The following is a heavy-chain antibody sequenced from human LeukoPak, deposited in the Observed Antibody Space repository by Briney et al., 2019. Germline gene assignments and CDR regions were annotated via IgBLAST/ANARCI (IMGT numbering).Heavy chain of an antibody. J-gene: IGHJ5*02. D-gene: IGHD1-26*01. CDR1: GFTFSGSA. V-gene: IGHV3-73*01. CDR2: IDKEKNSYATAS. CDR3: TRDSGTYNWLDP. Sequence: GGSLRLSCAASGFTFSGSAIHWVRQSSGKGLEWIGHIDKEKNSYATASAYAVSVEGRFTVSRDDSKNMAFLQMSGLKTEDTALYFCTRDSGTYNWLDPWGQGTLVTVSS.